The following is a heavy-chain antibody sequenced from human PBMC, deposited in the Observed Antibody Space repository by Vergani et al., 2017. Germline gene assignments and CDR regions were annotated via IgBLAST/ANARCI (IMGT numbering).Heavy chain of an antibody. CDR3: ARLGIRDV. CDR1: GYSISSGYY. Sequence: QVQLQESGPGLVKPSETLSLTCAVSGYSISSGYYWGWIRQPPGKGLEWIGSIYHSGSTYYNPSLKSRVTRSVDTSKNQFSLKLSSVTAADTAVYYCARLGIRDVWGKGTTVTVSS. D-gene: IGHD3-3*02. V-gene: IGHV4-38-2*01. CDR2: IYHSGST. J-gene: IGHJ6*04.